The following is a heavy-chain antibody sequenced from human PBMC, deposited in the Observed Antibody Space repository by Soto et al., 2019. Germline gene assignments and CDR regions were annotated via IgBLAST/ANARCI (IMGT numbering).Heavy chain of an antibody. D-gene: IGHD3-16*01. CDR1: GDSVSNINFY. Sequence: QVQLQESGPGLVKPSETLSLTCTVSGDSVSNINFYWSWIRQSPGKSLEWIGFINYNGNTNYNPSLRSRVTISLNTSKNQFSLTLRYVTAADTARYFCAREFYGKYYYKYDIDVWGQGAAVTVSS. CDR3: AREFYGKYYYKYDIDV. V-gene: IGHV4-61*01. J-gene: IGHJ6*02. CDR2: INYNGNT.